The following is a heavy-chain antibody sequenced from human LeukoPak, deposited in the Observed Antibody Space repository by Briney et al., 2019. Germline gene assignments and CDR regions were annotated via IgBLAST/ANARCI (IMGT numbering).Heavy chain of an antibody. D-gene: IGHD5-24*01. V-gene: IGHV3-7*03. Sequence: GGSLRLSCAASGFTFSSYWMSWVRQAPGKGLEWVANIKQDGSEKYYVDSVKGRFTISRDNAKNSLYLQMNSLRAEDTAVYYCARVGDGYNGFRDYFDYWGQGTLVTVSS. CDR1: GFTFSSYW. CDR2: IKQDGSEK. CDR3: ARVGDGYNGFRDYFDY. J-gene: IGHJ4*02.